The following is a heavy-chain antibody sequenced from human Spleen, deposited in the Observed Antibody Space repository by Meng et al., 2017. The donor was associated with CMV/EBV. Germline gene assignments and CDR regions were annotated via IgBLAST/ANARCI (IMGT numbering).Heavy chain of an antibody. J-gene: IGHJ5*02. V-gene: IGHV1-2*02. Sequence: ASVKVSCKASGYTFTGYYMHWVRQAPGQGLEWMGWINPNSGGTNYAQKFQGRVTMTRDTSISTAYMELSRLISDDTAVYYCARDMGISVVPIFDPWGQGTLVTVSS. CDR3: ARDMGISVVPIFDP. CDR1: GYTFTGYY. CDR2: INPNSGGT. D-gene: IGHD2-2*01.